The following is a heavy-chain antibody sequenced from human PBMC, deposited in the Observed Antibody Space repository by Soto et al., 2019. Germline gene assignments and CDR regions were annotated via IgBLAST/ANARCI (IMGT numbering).Heavy chain of an antibody. CDR2: INHSGST. Sequence: SETLSLTCAVYGGSFSGYYWSWIHQPPGKGLEWIGEINHSGSTNYNPSLKSRVTISVDTSKNQFSLKLSSVTAADTAVYYCAGNTNWFDPWGQGTLVTVSS. CDR1: GGSFSGYY. V-gene: IGHV4-34*01. CDR3: AGNTNWFDP. J-gene: IGHJ5*02.